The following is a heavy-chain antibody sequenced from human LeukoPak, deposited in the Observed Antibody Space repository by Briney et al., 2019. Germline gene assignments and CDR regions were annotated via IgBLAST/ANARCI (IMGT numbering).Heavy chain of an antibody. CDR3: ASLYVYCSSTSCYQDIWFDP. CDR2: IYHSGST. CDR1: GGSFSGYY. D-gene: IGHD2-2*01. J-gene: IGHJ5*02. V-gene: IGHV4-34*01. Sequence: SETLSLTCAVYGGSFSGYYWSWIRQPPGKGLEWIGEIYHSGSTNYNPSLKSRVTISVDKSKNQFSLKLSSVTAADTAVYYCASLYVYCSSTSCYQDIWFDPWGQGTLVTVSS.